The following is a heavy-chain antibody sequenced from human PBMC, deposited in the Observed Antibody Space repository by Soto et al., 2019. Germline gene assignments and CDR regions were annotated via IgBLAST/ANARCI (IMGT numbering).Heavy chain of an antibody. Sequence: EVQLVESGGGLVQPAGSLRLSCAASGFTFSSYWMHWVRQAPGKGLVWVSRINSDGSSTSYADSVKGRFTISRDNAKNTLYLQMNSRGAEDTAVYYCARWREGGGAFDTWGQGPMVTVSS. D-gene: IGHD1-26*01. CDR3: ARWREGGGAFDT. V-gene: IGHV3-74*01. CDR1: GFTFSSYW. J-gene: IGHJ3*02. CDR2: INSDGSST.